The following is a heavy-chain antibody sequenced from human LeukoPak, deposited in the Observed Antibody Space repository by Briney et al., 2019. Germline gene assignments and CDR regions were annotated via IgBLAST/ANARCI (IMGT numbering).Heavy chain of an antibody. CDR3: AREGGSSSGDY. D-gene: IGHD6-6*01. Sequence: SETLSLTCTVSGGSISNYYWSWIRQPPGKGLEWIGYIYHSGSTYYNPSLKSRVTISVDRSKNQFSLKLSSVTAADTAVYYCAREGGSSSGDYWGQGTLVTVSS. J-gene: IGHJ4*02. CDR2: IYHSGST. CDR1: GGSISNYY. V-gene: IGHV4-59*12.